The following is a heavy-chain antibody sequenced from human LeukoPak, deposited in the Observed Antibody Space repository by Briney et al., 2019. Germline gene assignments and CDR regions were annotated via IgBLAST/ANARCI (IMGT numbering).Heavy chain of an antibody. J-gene: IGHJ4*02. CDR1: GFTVDSNY. CDR3: ARLTWGLVDN. CDR2: IYTGGNT. Sequence: GGSLRLSCAASGFTVDSNYLSWVRQAPGKGLEWVSTIYTGGNTYYAASVKGRFTISRDFSKNTVFLHMNSLRAEDTAMYYCARLTWGLVDNWGQGTLVTVSS. D-gene: IGHD7-27*01. V-gene: IGHV3-53*01.